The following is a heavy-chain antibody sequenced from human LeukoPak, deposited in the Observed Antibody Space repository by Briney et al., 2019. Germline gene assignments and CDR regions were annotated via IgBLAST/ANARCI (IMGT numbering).Heavy chain of an antibody. J-gene: IGHJ4*02. V-gene: IGHV1-46*01. Sequence: ASVKVSCKASGYTFTSYYMHWVRQAPGQGLEWMGIINPSGGSTSYAQKFQGGVTMTRNTSISTAYMELSSLRSEDTAVYYCARAEYYYDSSGYFPLTGWGQGTLVTVSS. D-gene: IGHD3-22*01. CDR3: ARAEYYYDSSGYFPLTG. CDR2: INPSGGST. CDR1: GYTFTSYY.